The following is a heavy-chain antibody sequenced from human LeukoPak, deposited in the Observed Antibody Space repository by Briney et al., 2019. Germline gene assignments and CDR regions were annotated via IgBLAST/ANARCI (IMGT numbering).Heavy chain of an antibody. J-gene: IGHJ4*02. D-gene: IGHD1-14*01. CDR1: RFALSSYW. CDR2: INTDGSST. Sequence: GGSLRLSCAASRFALSSYWMHWVRQAPGKGLVWVSRINTDGSSTNYADSVKGRFTISRDNAMNTLYLQMNNLRAEDTAVYYCASRTGVYWGQGTLVSVSS. CDR3: ASRTGVY. V-gene: IGHV3-74*01.